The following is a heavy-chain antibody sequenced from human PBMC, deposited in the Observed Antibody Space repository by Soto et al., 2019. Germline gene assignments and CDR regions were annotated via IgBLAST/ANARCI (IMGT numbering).Heavy chain of an antibody. CDR3: ARATVFGSWYGWFDS. Sequence: SETQSLTCTVSGGSISSYYWSWIRQPPGKGLEWIGYIYYSGSTNYNPSLKSRVTISVDTSKNQFSLKLSSVTAADTAVYYCARATVFGSWYGWFDSWGQGTLVTVSS. CDR2: IYYSGST. J-gene: IGHJ5*01. CDR1: GGSISSYY. D-gene: IGHD6-13*01. V-gene: IGHV4-59*01.